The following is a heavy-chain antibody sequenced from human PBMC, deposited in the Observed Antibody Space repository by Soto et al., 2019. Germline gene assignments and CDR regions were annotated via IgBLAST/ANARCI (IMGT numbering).Heavy chain of an antibody. Sequence: SETLSLTGTVSGGSISSSSYYWGWIRQPPGKGLEWIGSIYYSGSTYYNPSLKSRVTISVDTSKNQFSLKLSSVTAADTAVYYCATTTYDFWSGYYSNYYYYYGMDVWGQGTTVTVSS. CDR3: ATTTYDFWSGYYSNYYYYYGMDV. V-gene: IGHV4-39*01. J-gene: IGHJ6*02. CDR2: IYYSGST. CDR1: GGSISSSSYY. D-gene: IGHD3-3*01.